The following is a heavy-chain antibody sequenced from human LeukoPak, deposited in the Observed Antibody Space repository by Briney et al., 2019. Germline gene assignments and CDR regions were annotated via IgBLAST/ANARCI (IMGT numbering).Heavy chain of an antibody. CDR1: GGTFSSYA. D-gene: IGHD1-26*01. V-gene: IGHV1-69*04. Sequence: SVRVSCKASGGTFSSYAISWVRQAPGPGLEWMGRIIPILGIANYAQKFQGRVTITADKSTSTAYMELSSLRSEDTAVYYCASPGRGYSGYYGMDVWGQGTTVTVSS. CDR3: ASPGRGYSGYYGMDV. J-gene: IGHJ6*02. CDR2: IIPILGIA.